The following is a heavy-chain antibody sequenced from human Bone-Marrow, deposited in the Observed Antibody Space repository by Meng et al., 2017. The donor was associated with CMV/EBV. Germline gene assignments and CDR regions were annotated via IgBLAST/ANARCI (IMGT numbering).Heavy chain of an antibody. CDR3: ARGLAVAGTKASLDAFDI. CDR1: GFTFSSYA. V-gene: IGHV3-13*01. J-gene: IGHJ3*02. CDR2: IGTAGDT. Sequence: GESLKISCAASGFTFSSYAMHWVRQATGKGLEWVSAIGTAGDTYSPGSVKGRFTISIENAKSSLYLQMNNLRAGDTAVYYCARGLAVAGTKASLDAFDIWGQGTMVTVSS. D-gene: IGHD6-19*01.